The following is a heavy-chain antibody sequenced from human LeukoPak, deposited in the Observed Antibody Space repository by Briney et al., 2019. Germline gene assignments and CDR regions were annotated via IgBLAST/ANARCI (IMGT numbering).Heavy chain of an antibody. V-gene: IGHV4-59*01. D-gene: IGHD3-22*01. CDR1: GGSFSGYY. CDR2: IYYSGST. J-gene: IGHJ4*02. CDR3: ARGPYYYDSSGFNY. Sequence: SETLSLTCAVYGGSFSGYYWSWIRQPPGKGLEWIGYIYYSGSTNYIPSLKSRVTISVDTSKNQFSLKLSSVTAADTAVYYCARGPYYYDSSGFNYWGQGTLVTVSS.